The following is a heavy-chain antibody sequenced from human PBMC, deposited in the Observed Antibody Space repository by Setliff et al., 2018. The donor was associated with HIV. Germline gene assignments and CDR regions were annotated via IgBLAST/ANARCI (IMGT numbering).Heavy chain of an antibody. Sequence: PGGSLRLSCVASGFSFRGAALHWVRQTSGKGLEWIGRIRMKSNIYETVYAESVKGRFTISGDDSQNTAFLQMNSLKSEDTAAYYCTTARVDYFDYWGQGALVTVSS. CDR3: TTARVDYFDY. CDR2: IRMKSNIYET. J-gene: IGHJ4*01. D-gene: IGHD3-3*01. V-gene: IGHV3-73*01. CDR1: GFSFRGAA.